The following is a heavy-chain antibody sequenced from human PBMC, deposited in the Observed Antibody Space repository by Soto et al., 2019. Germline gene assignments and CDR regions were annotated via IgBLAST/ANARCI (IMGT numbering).Heavy chain of an antibody. J-gene: IGHJ5*02. CDR2: TYYRSKWYN. V-gene: IGHV6-1*01. D-gene: IGHD2-15*01. CDR1: GDSVSSNSAA. Sequence: QVQLQQSGPGLVKPSQTLSLTCAISGDSVSSNSAAWNWIRQSPSRGLEWLGRTYYRSKWYNDYAVSVKSRITINPDTSKNQFSLQLNSVTPEDTAVYYCARDLNRYCSGGSCVNWFDPWGQGTLVTVSS. CDR3: ARDLNRYCSGGSCVNWFDP.